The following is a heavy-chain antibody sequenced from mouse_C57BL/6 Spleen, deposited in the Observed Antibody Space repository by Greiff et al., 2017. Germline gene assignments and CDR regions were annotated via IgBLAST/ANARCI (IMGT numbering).Heavy chain of an antibody. CDR3: ARGDYGKNYFDY. CDR1: GFTFSDYG. CDR2: ISSGSSTT. Sequence: EVKLVESGGGLVKPGGSLKLSCAASGFTFSDYGMHWVRQAPEKGLEWVAYISSGSSTTYYADTVKGRFTFSRDNAKNTLFLQMTSLRSEDTAMYYCARGDYGKNYFDYWGQGTTLTVSS. J-gene: IGHJ2*01. V-gene: IGHV5-17*01. D-gene: IGHD1-1*02.